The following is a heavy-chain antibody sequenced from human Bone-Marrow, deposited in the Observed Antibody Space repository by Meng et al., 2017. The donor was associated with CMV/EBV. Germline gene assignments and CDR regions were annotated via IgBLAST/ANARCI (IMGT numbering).Heavy chain of an antibody. Sequence: GESLKISCAASGFTFSNAWMSWVRQAPGKGLEWVGFIRSKDYGGTTEYAASVKGRFTISRDDSKSIAYLQMNSLKTEDTAVYYCTRGRYYFDYWGQGTLVTVSS. CDR1: GFTFSNAW. V-gene: IGHV3-49*04. J-gene: IGHJ4*02. CDR3: TRGRYYFDY. CDR2: IRSKDYGGTT.